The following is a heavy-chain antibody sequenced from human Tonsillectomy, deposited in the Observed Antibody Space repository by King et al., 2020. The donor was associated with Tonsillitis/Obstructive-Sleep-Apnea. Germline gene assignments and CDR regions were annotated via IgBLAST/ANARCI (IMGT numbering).Heavy chain of an antibody. CDR2: INHSGST. J-gene: IGHJ3*02. CDR1: GGSYGGSFSGYY. V-gene: IGHV4-34*01. Sequence: VQLQQWGAGLLKPSETLSLTCAVYGGSYGGSFSGYYWSWIRQPPGKGREWIGEINHSGSTKTNPSLKSRVTISVDTSKNQFSLKLSSVTAADTAVYYCARGYRGAFDIWGQGTMVTVSS. CDR3: ARGYRGAFDI.